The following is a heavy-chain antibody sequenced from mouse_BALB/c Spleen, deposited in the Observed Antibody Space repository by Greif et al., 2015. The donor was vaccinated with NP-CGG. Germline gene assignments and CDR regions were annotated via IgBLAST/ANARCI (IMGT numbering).Heavy chain of an antibody. V-gene: IGHV1-69*01. J-gene: IGHJ2*01. CDR2: IDTSDSYT. CDR1: GYTFTDYW. Sequence: QVQLQHSGAELVMPGASVKMSCKASGYTFTDYWMHWVKQRPGQGLEWIGAIDTSDSYTSYNQKFKGKATLTVDESSSTAYMQLSSLTSEDSAVYYCASSTTVASDWGQGTTLTVSS. CDR3: ASSTTVASD. D-gene: IGHD1-1*01.